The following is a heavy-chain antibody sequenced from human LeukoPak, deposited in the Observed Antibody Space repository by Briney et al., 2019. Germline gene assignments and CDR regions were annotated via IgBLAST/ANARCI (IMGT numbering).Heavy chain of an antibody. CDR2: ISSSSGYI. CDR1: GFTFSSYS. J-gene: IGHJ4*02. CDR3: ARDNYYDSRGLGY. Sequence: PGGSLRLSCAAFGFTFSSYSMNWVRQAPGKGLEWVSSISSSSGYIYYADSVKGRFTISRDNAKNSLHLQMNSLRAEDTAVYYCARDNYYDSRGLGYWGQGTLVTVSS. D-gene: IGHD3-22*01. V-gene: IGHV3-21*01.